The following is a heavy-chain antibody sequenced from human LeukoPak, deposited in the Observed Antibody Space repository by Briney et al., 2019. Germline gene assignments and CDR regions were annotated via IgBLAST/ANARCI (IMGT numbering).Heavy chain of an antibody. J-gene: IGHJ4*02. CDR3: ARGGATAYYFDY. CDR1: GGTFSSYA. CDR2: IIPIFGTA. D-gene: IGHD5-12*01. Sequence: SVKVSCKASGGTFSSYAISWVRQAPGQGLEWMGGIIPIFGTANYAQKFQGRVTITADESTSTAYMGLSSLRSEDTAVYYCARGGATAYYFDYWGQGTLVTVSS. V-gene: IGHV1-69*13.